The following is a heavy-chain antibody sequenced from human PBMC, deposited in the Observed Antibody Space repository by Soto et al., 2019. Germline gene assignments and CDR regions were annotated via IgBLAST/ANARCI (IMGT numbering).Heavy chain of an antibody. CDR1: GFTFSSYA. Sequence: PGGSLRLSCAASGFTFSSYAMSWVRQAPGKGLEWVSAISGSGGSTYYADSVKGRFAISRDNSKNTLYLQMNSLRADDMAVYYCAKEGSGWTYAFDIWGQGTMVTVSS. CDR3: AKEGSGWTYAFDI. CDR2: ISGSGGST. D-gene: IGHD6-19*01. J-gene: IGHJ3*02. V-gene: IGHV3-23*01.